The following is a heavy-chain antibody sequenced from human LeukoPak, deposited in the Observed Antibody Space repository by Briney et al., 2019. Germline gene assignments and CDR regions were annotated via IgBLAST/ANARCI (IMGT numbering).Heavy chain of an antibody. V-gene: IGHV4-59*01. CDR2: IYYSGST. J-gene: IGHJ5*02. CDR3: ARAYCSSTSCYPYWFDP. Sequence: SETLSLTCTVSGGSISSYYWSWIRQPPGKGLEWIGYIYYSGSTNYNPSLKNRVTISVDTSKNQFSLKLSSVTAADTAVYYCARAYCSSTSCYPYWFDPWGQGTLVTVSS. CDR1: GGSISSYY. D-gene: IGHD2-2*01.